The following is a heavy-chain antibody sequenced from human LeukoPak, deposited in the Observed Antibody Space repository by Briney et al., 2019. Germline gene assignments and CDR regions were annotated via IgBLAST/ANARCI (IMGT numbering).Heavy chain of an antibody. J-gene: IGHJ5*02. CDR2: IRYDGSNK. V-gene: IGHV3-30*02. Sequence: GGSLRLSCAASGFTFSSYGMHWVRQAPGKGLEWVAFIRYDGSNKYYADSVKGRFTISRDNSKNTLYLQMNSLRAEDTAVYYCAKARGSGYYYNWFDPWGQGTLVTVSS. CDR3: AKARGSGYYYNWFDP. D-gene: IGHD3-22*01. CDR1: GFTFSSYG.